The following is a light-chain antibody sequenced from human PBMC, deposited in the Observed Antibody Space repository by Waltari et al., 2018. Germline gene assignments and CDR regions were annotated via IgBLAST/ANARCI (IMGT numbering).Light chain of an antibody. CDR3: QQYGNSPRYS. J-gene: IGKJ2*03. Sequence: IVLTQSPGTLSLSPGERATLSCRASQSVRSSYLAWYQQKPGQAPRLLIYGTSSRATGIPDRFSGSGSGTDFTLTITRLEPEDFALYFCQQYGNSPRYSFGQGTKLEIK. CDR1: QSVRSSY. V-gene: IGKV3-20*01. CDR2: GTS.